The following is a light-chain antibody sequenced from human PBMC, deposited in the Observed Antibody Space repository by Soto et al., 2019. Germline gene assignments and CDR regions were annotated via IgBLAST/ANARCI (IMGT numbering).Light chain of an antibody. V-gene: IGLV2-8*01. CDR3: SSYAGTNNRYV. CDR1: GSDIGGYNF. CDR2: EVN. J-gene: IGLJ1*01. Sequence: QSALTQPPSASGSPGQSVTISCTGTGSDIGGYNFVSWYQQRPGKVPKLIIYEVNKRPSGVPDRFSGSKSGNTASLTVSGLQADDEADYYCSSYAGTNNRYVFGTGIKLTVL.